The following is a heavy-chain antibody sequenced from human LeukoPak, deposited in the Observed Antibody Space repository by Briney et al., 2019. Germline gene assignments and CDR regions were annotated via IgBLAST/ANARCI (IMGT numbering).Heavy chain of an antibody. CDR2: INPNSGGT. CDR1: GYTFTGYY. J-gene: IGHJ4*02. Sequence: GASVKVSCKASGYTFTGYYMHWVRQAPGQGLEWMGWINPNSGGTNYAQKFQGRVTMTRDTSISTAYMELSRLRSDDTAVYYCARTGDYVWGSYRPPYDIDYWGQGTLVTVSS. CDR3: ARTGDYVWGSYRPPYDIDY. V-gene: IGHV1-2*02. D-gene: IGHD3-16*02.